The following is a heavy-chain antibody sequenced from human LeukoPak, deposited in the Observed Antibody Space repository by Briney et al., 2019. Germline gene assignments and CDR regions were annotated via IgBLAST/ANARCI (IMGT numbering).Heavy chain of an antibody. V-gene: IGHV3-66*02. CDR3: ARGVTTGPPDY. D-gene: IGHD4-11*01. CDR1: GFTVSSNY. J-gene: IGHJ4*02. CDR2: IYSGGST. Sequence: AGGSLRLSCAASGFTVSSNYMSWVRQAPGKGLEWVSVIYSGGSTYYADSVKGRFTTSRDNSKNTLYLQMNSLRAEDTAVYYCARGVTTGPPDYWGQGTLVTVSS.